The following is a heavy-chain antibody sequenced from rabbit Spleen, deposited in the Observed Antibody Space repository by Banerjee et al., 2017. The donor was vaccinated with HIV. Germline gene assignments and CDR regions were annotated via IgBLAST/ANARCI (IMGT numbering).Heavy chain of an antibody. D-gene: IGHD1-1*01. CDR1: GIDFSAYYF. J-gene: IGHJ6*01. Sequence: QEQLVESGGGLVKPGASLTLSCTASGIDFSAYYFMCWVRQAPGKGLEWIACIKGGSSGSTYYASWAKGRFTISKASSTTVTLQMTSLTAADTATYFCARDSATSFSSYGMDLWGQGTLVTVS. CDR3: ARDSATSFSSYGMDL. V-gene: IGHV1S45*01. CDR2: IKGGSSGST.